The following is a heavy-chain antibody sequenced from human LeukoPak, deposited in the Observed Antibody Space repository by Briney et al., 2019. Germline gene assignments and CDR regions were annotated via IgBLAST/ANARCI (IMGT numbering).Heavy chain of an antibody. CDR2: ISWNSGSI. J-gene: IGHJ6*02. D-gene: IGHD4-11*01. CDR3: AKDILQWDYYYYGMDV. Sequence: GGSLRLPCAASGFTFDDYAMHWVRQAPGKGLEWVSGISWNSGSIGYAESVKGRFTISRDNAKNSLYLQMNSLRAEDTALYYCAKDILQWDYYYYGMDVWGQGTTVTVSS. V-gene: IGHV3-9*01. CDR1: GFTFDDYA.